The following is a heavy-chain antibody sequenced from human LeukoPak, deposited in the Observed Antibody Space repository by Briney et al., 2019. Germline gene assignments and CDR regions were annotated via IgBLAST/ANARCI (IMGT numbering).Heavy chain of an antibody. CDR3: ARVEGDYGYFDY. J-gene: IGHJ4*02. CDR2: LYTSGSI. Sequence: SETLSLTCTVSGDSISNYYWSWIRQPAGKGLEWIGRLYTSGSINYNPSLKSRVTMSVDTSKNQFSLKLSSVTAADTAVYYCARVEGDYGYFDYWGQGTLVTVSS. D-gene: IGHD4-17*01. V-gene: IGHV4-4*07. CDR1: GDSISNYY.